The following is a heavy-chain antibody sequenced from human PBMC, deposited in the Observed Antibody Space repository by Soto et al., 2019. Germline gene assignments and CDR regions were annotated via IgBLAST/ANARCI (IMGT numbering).Heavy chain of an antibody. V-gene: IGHV1-18*01. CDR1: GYTFTDFG. J-gene: IGHJ5*02. D-gene: IGHD3-16*01. Sequence: QVHLVQSGGEMKKLGASVKVSCKASGYTFTDFGIIWVRQAPGQGLEWMGWISGLDGDRNYGQKFQGRVTLTTDTSATPAYMELRSLTSADAAIYYSARDYDSWGEDWFDPWGQGTLVTVSS. CDR2: ISGLDGDR. CDR3: ARDYDSWGEDWFDP.